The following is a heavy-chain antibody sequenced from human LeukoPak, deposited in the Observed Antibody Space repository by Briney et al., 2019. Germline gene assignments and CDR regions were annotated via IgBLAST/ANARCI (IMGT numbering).Heavy chain of an antibody. J-gene: IGHJ6*02. Sequence: SETLSLTCTVSGGSISTYYWNWIRQPPGKGLEWIGYIYHSGSTNYNPSLQSRVTISVDTSKNQFSLNLNSVTAADTAVYYCARDTGYLGSNYGMDVWGQGTTVTVSS. CDR3: ARDTGYLGSNYGMDV. CDR2: IYHSGST. V-gene: IGHV4-59*01. D-gene: IGHD3-22*01. CDR1: GGSISTYY.